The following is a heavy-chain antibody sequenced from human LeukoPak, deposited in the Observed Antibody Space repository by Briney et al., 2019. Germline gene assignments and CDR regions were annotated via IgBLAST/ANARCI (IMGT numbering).Heavy chain of an antibody. CDR2: IYPGDSDT. CDR1: GYSFTTYW. D-gene: IGHD2-2*01. CDR3: ARRYCSSTTCRGDFDY. Sequence: GESLKISCKGSGYSFTTYWIAWVRQMPGKGLEWMGIIYPGDSDTRYSSSFQGQVTISADKSISTAYLQWSNLKASDTAMYYCARRYCSSTTCRGDFDYWGQGTLVTVSS. V-gene: IGHV5-51*01. J-gene: IGHJ4*02.